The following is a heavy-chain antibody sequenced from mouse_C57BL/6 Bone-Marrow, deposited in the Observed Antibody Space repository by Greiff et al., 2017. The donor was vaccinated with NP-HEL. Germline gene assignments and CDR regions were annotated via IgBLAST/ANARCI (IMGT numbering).Heavy chain of an antibody. J-gene: IGHJ3*01. Sequence: VQLQQSGAELVRPGASVKLSCKASGYTFTDYYINWVKQRPGQGLEWIARIYPGSGNTYYNEKFKGKATLTAEKSSSTAYMQLSSPTSEDSAVYFCARSYGNYSWFAYWGQGTLVTVSA. CDR1: GYTFTDYY. D-gene: IGHD2-1*01. V-gene: IGHV1-76*01. CDR3: ARSYGNYSWFAY. CDR2: IYPGSGNT.